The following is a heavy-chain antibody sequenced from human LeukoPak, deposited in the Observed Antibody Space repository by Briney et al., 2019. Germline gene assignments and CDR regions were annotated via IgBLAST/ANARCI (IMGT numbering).Heavy chain of an antibody. Sequence: ASEKVSCKASVYTFSDEYMYWVRQAPAQGLEWMGWINTKSGDTSYAQKFQGRVTMTRDTSIGTIFMELSGLRSDDTGVYYCARDGDSPMVDFDYWGQGTQVTVSS. CDR2: INTKSGDT. D-gene: IGHD5-18*01. CDR1: VYTFSDEY. V-gene: IGHV1-2*02. CDR3: ARDGDSPMVDFDY. J-gene: IGHJ4*02.